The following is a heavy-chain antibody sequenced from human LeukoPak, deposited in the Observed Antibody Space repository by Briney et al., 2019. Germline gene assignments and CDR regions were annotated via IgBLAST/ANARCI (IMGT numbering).Heavy chain of an antibody. D-gene: IGHD6-19*01. CDR3: VRDFRAGIFMDV. CDR2: INWDGDVT. V-gene: IGHV3-43*01. Sequence: GGSLRLSCAASGFAFDDYTMNWVRQRPGKGPEWVSLINWDGDVTFYGDSVRGRFTISRDNSKNSLYLQMNSLRTEDTALYYCVRDFRAGIFMDVWGKGTMVIVSS. J-gene: IGHJ6*03. CDR1: GFAFDDYT.